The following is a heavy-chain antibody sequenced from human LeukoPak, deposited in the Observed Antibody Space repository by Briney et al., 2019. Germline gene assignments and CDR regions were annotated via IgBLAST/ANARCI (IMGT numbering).Heavy chain of an antibody. CDR1: GGSISSYY. J-gene: IGHJ6*03. CDR2: IYYSGST. Sequence: SETLSLTCTVSGGSISSYYWSWIRQPPGKGLEWIGYIYYSGSTNYNPSLKSRVTISVDTSKNQFSLKLSFVTAADTAVYYCAREYRAIYYYMDVWGKGTTVTVSS. CDR3: AREYRAIYYYMDV. V-gene: IGHV4-59*01. D-gene: IGHD2-21*01.